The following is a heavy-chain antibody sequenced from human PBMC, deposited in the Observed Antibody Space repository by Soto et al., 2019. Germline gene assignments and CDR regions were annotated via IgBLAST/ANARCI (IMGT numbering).Heavy chain of an antibody. D-gene: IGHD2-2*01. V-gene: IGHV5-51*01. CDR2: IYPGGSDT. CDR3: ARVSAAISSWLSDYYYYGMDV. Sequence: GESLKISCKGSGYSFTSYWIGWVRQMPGKGLEWMGIIYPGGSDTRYSPSFQGQVTISADKSISTAYLQWSSLKASDTAMYYCARVSAAISSWLSDYYYYGMDVWGQGTTVTVSS. CDR1: GYSFTSYW. J-gene: IGHJ6*02.